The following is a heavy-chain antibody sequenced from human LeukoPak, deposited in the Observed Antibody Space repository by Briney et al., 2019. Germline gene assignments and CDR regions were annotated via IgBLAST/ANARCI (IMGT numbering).Heavy chain of an antibody. CDR3: AKINNNDDY. CDR2: ISPDGNLE. D-gene: IGHD1/OR15-1a*01. V-gene: IGHV3-30*18. Sequence: GGTLRLACAASGFTFTTFGIHWVRQAPGKVLEWVAAISPDGNLENYTGSVQGRFTVSRDNSKNMIYLQMNSLRGGDSALYYCAKINNNDDYWGHGTLVTVSS. CDR1: GFTFTTFG. J-gene: IGHJ4*01.